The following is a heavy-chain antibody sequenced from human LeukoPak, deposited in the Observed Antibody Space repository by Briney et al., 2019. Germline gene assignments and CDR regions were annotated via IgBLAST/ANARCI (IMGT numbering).Heavy chain of an antibody. J-gene: IGHJ3*02. CDR1: GFTFDDYG. V-gene: IGHV3-20*04. CDR2: INWKGGST. D-gene: IGHD3-22*01. Sequence: GGSLRLSCAASGFTFDDYGMSWVRQAPGKGLEWVSGINWKGGSTGYADSVKGRFTISRDNAKNSLYLQMNSLRAEDTALYYCARDYYDSRGPHDAFDIWGEGTMVTVSS. CDR3: ARDYYDSRGPHDAFDI.